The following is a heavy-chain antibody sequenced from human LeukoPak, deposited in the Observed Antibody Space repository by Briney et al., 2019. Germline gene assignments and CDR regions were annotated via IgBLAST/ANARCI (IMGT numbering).Heavy chain of an antibody. CDR3: ARDKVAVAGANWFDP. D-gene: IGHD6-19*01. V-gene: IGHV1-18*01. J-gene: IGHJ5*02. CDR1: GYTFTSYG. Sequence: ASVKVSCKASGYTFTSYGINWVRQAPGQGLEWMGWISAYNSNTHYAQKLQGRVTMTRDTSISTAYMELSRLRSDDTAVYYCARDKVAVAGANWFDPWGQGTLVTVSS. CDR2: ISAYNSNT.